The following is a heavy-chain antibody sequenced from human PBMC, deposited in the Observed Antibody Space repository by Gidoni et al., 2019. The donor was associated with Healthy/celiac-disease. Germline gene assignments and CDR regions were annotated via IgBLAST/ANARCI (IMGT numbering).Heavy chain of an antibody. V-gene: IGHV3-53*01. J-gene: IGHJ4*02. D-gene: IGHD6-13*01. CDR1: GFTVSSNY. Sequence: RLSCAASGFTVSSNYMSWVRQAPGKGLEWVSVIYSGGSTYYPDSVKGRFTISRDNSKNTLYLQMNSLRAEDTAVYYCASGQPLPEYYFDYWGQGTLVTVSS. CDR3: ASGQPLPEYYFDY. CDR2: IYSGGST.